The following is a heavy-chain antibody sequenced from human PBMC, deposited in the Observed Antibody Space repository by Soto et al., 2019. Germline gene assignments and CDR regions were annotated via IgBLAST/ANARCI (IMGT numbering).Heavy chain of an antibody. CDR2: VSGLGATT. D-gene: IGHD6-6*01. J-gene: IGHJ4*02. CDR3: AKISQYSSSYYFNS. Sequence: XESLSLYCAASGFTFNSYAMSWVRQAPGKGLEWVSSVSGLGATTHHADSVQGRFTISRDNSRNTLYLQMNSLRAEDTAVYYCAKISQYSSSYYFNSWGQGTLVTVSS. V-gene: IGHV3-23*01. CDR1: GFTFNSYA.